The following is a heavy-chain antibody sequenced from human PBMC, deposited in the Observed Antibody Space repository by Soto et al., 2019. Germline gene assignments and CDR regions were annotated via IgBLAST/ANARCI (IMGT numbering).Heavy chain of an antibody. CDR3: ARGRGAAADYFDF. D-gene: IGHD6-13*01. CDR1: GFTFSDYY. Sequence: QVQLVESGGGLVQPGGSLRLSCAVSGFTFSDYYMTWIRQAPGTGLQWVSYISGSTSHTNYADSVKGRFTISRDNAKNSLFLQMNSLRAEDTAVYYCARGRGAAADYFDFWGQGTLVTVSS. J-gene: IGHJ4*02. V-gene: IGHV3-11*05. CDR2: ISGSTSHT.